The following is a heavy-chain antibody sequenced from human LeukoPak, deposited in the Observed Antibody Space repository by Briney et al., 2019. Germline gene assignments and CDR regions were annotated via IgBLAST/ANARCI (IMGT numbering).Heavy chain of an antibody. CDR3: ARQLWFGESPPGY. CDR1: GFTFSSYS. Sequence: GGSLRLSCAASGFTFSSYSMNWVRQAPGKGLEWVSSITTSSRYIYYADSVKGRFTISRDNAKNSLYLQMNSLRAEDTAVYYCARQLWFGESPPGYWGQGTLVTVSS. V-gene: IGHV3-21*01. CDR2: ITTSSRYI. D-gene: IGHD3-10*01. J-gene: IGHJ4*02.